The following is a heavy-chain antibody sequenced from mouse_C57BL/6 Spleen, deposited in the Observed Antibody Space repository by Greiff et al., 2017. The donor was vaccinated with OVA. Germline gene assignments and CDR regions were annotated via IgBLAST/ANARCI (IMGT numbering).Heavy chain of an antibody. D-gene: IGHD1-1*01. Sequence: QVQLQQPGAELVMPGASVKLSCKASGYTFTSYWMHWVKQRPGQGLEWIGEIDPSDSYTTYNQKFKGKSTLTVDKSSSTAYMQLSSLTSEDSAVYYGSIITTGAMDYWGQGTSVTVSS. CDR1: GYTFTSYW. CDR3: SIITTGAMDY. J-gene: IGHJ4*01. V-gene: IGHV1-69*01. CDR2: IDPSDSYT.